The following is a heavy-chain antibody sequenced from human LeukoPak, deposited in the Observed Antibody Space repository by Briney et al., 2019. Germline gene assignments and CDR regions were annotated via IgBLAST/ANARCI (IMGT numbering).Heavy chain of an antibody. CDR2: IKPDGSAE. J-gene: IGHJ4*02. V-gene: IGHV3-7*01. D-gene: IGHD6-13*01. Sequence: GGSLRLSCATSGFTFSSNWMSWVRHVPGRGLDWVANIKPDGSAEYYAASVKGRFTVSRDNAKNSLYLQMNSLRVEDTAVYYCARANNGSWHNWGQGTLVTVSS. CDR3: ARANNGSWHN. CDR1: GFTFSSNW.